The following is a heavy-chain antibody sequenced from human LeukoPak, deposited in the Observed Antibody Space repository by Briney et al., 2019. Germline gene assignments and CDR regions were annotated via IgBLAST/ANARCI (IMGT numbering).Heavy chain of an antibody. D-gene: IGHD6-19*01. J-gene: IGHJ4*02. V-gene: IGHV1-2*02. CDR2: INPNSGGT. CDR1: GYTFTGYY. CDR3: ARVPLEQWLVLGLNYFDY. Sequence: ASVKVSCKASGYTFTGYYMHWVRQAPGQGLEWMGWINPNSGGTNYAQKFQGRVTMTRDTSISTAYMELSRLRSDDTAVYYCARVPLEQWLVLGLNYFDYWGQGTLVTVSS.